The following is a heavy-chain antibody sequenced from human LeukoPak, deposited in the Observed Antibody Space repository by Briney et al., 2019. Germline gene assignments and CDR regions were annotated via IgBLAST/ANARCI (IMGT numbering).Heavy chain of an antibody. V-gene: IGHV3-7*01. J-gene: IGHJ4*02. CDR3: AREEAGGPDY. Sequence: GGSLRLSCVASGFTFSTYWMTWVRQAPGKGLEWVANINEDGSEKHYVDFVKGRFTVSRDNAKNSLYLQMNSLRVEDTAVYYCAREEAGGPDYWGQGTLITVSS. D-gene: IGHD3-16*01. CDR1: GFTFSTYW. CDR2: INEDGSEK.